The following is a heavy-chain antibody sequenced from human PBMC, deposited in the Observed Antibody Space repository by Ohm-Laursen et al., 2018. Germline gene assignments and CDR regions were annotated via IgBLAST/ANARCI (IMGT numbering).Heavy chain of an antibody. J-gene: IGHJ4*02. CDR3: ARAEGYSSLDFDY. V-gene: IGHV4-31*03. CDR1: GGSISSYY. Sequence: SQTLSLTCTVSGGSISSYYWSWIRQHPGKGLEWIGYIYYSGSTYYNPSLKSRVTISVDTSKNQFSLKLSSVTAAGTAVYYCARAEGYSSLDFDYWGQGTLVTVSS. D-gene: IGHD6-13*01. CDR2: IYYSGST.